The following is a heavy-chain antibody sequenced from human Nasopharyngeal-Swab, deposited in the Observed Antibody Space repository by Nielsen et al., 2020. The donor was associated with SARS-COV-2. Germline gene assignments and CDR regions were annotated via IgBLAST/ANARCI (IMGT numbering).Heavy chain of an antibody. V-gene: IGHV1-18*01. Sequence: ASVQVSCKASGYTFTSFGISWVRQAPGQGLEWMGWISSYNGDTHYAHSLQGRITMTTDTSTSTAYLELRSLRSDDTAMYYFATAYGSVSSPEYWGQGTLVTVSS. CDR1: GYTFTSFG. CDR2: ISSYNGDT. J-gene: IGHJ4*02. CDR3: ATAYGSVSSPEY. D-gene: IGHD3-10*01.